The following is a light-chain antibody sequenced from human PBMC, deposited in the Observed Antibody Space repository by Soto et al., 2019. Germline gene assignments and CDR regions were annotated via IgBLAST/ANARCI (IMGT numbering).Light chain of an antibody. CDR2: EVS. CDR1: SSDDGGYKY. CDR3: SSKSSGSTPML. Sequence: QSALTQPASVSGSPGQSITISCTGTSSDDGGYKYVSWYQHHPGEAPKLIIYEVSNRPSGVSNRFSGSKSGNTASLTISGLQAEDESHYYCSSKSSGSTPMLFGGGTKLTVL. V-gene: IGLV2-14*01. J-gene: IGLJ3*02.